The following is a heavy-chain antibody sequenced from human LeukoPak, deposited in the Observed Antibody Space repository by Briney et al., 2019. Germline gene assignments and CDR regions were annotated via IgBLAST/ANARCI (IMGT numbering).Heavy chain of an antibody. CDR1: GFTFSSYG. V-gene: IGHV3-30*18. D-gene: IGHD5-18*01. J-gene: IGHJ6*02. CDR3: AKDGGGIQLWLPYYYGMDV. CDR2: ISYDGSNK. Sequence: PGGSLRLSCAASGFTFSSYGMHWVRQAPGKGLEWVAVISYDGSNKYYADSVKGRFTTSRDNSKNTLYLQMNSLRAEDTAVYYCAKDGGGIQLWLPYYYGMDVWGQGTTVTVSS.